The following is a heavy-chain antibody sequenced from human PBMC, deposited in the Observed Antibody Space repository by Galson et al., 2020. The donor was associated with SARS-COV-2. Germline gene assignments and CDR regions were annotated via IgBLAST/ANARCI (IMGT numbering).Heavy chain of an antibody. Sequence: GGSVRLSCAASGFTFSNYKMNWVRQAPGKGLEWVSSISSSSSYIDYADSVKGRFTISRDNAKNSLYLQMNSLRAEDAGVYYCARDEVYSSGHFDYWGQGTLVTVSS. CDR3: ARDEVYSSGHFDY. D-gene: IGHD6-19*01. CDR2: ISSSSSYI. V-gene: IGHV3-21*01. J-gene: IGHJ4*02. CDR1: GFTFSNYK.